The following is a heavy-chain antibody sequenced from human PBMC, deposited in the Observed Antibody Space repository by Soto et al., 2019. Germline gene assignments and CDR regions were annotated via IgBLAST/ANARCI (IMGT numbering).Heavy chain of an antibody. J-gene: IGHJ4*02. CDR1: GGSINSGNYY. V-gene: IGHV4-39*01. D-gene: IGHD1-26*01. CDR3: ASQELRSGARSGFDY. Sequence: NPSETLSLTCAVSGGSINSGNYYCDWIRQPPGKGLDWIGTIYYTGTTYHNPSLKSRVTISMDTSKNQFSLKLTSVTAADTAVYYCASQELRSGARSGFDYWGQGMLVTVSS. CDR2: IYYTGTT.